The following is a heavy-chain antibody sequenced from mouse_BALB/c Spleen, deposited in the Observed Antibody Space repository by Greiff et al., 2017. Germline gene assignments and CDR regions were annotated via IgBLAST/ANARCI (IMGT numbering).Heavy chain of an antibody. Sequence: VQLQQSGAELVKPGASVKLSCTASGFNIKDTYMPWVKQRPEQGLEWIGRIDPANGNTKYEPKFQGKAPITADTSSNTAYLQLSSLTSEDTAVYYCARDGYYFAWFAYWGQGTLVTVSA. CDR2: IDPANGNT. V-gene: IGHV14-3*02. J-gene: IGHJ3*01. CDR1: GFNIKDTY. D-gene: IGHD2-3*01. CDR3: ARDGYYFAWFAY.